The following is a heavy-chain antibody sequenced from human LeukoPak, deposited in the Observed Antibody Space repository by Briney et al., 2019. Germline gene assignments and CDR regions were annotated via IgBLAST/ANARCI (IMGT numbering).Heavy chain of an antibody. Sequence: PGGSLRLSCAASGFSFSFYGMHWVRQAPGKGLEWVAVISYDGSNKYYADSVKGRSTISRDNSKNTLYLQMNSLRAEDTAVYYCARDRRDAFDIWGQGTMVTVSS. J-gene: IGHJ3*02. CDR1: GFSFSFYG. CDR2: ISYDGSNK. V-gene: IGHV3-30*03. CDR3: ARDRRDAFDI.